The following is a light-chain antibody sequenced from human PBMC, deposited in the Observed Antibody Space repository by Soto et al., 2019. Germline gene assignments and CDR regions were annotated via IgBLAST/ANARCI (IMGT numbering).Light chain of an antibody. V-gene: IGKV3-11*01. J-gene: IGKJ3*01. CDR2: DAY. CDR3: QQRSNWFGLI. Sequence: EIVLTQSPATLSLSPGERATLSCRASQSVSSYLAWYQQKPGQAPRLLIYDAYNRASGIPARFSGSGSGTDFTLTSSSLEPEDFAVYYGQQRSNWFGLIVGPGTKVDIK. CDR1: QSVSSY.